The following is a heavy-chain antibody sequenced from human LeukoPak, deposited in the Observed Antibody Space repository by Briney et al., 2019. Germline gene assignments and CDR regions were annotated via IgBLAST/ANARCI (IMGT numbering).Heavy chain of an antibody. D-gene: IGHD4-17*01. CDR3: ATVTNNSYYYYYGMDV. Sequence: PSETLSLTCTVSGGSISSSSYYWGWIRQPPGKGLEWIGSIYYSGSTYYNPSLKSRVTISVDTSKNQFSLKLSSVTAADTAVYYCATVTNNSYYYYYGMDVWGQGTMVTVSS. J-gene: IGHJ6*02. CDR1: GGSISSSSYY. CDR2: IYYSGST. V-gene: IGHV4-39*07.